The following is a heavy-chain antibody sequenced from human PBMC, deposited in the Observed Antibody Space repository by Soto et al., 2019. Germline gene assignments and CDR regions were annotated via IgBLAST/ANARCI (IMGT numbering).Heavy chain of an antibody. J-gene: IGHJ3*02. CDR3: ARVTYDFWSGYSHDAFDI. CDR2: IYYSGST. CDR1: GGSISSYY. Sequence: SETLSLTCTVSGGSISSYYWSWIRQPPGKGLEWIGYIYYSGSTNYNPSLKSRVTISVDTSKNQFSLKLSSVTAADTAVYCCARVTYDFWSGYSHDAFDIWGQGTMVTVSS. V-gene: IGHV4-59*01. D-gene: IGHD3-3*01.